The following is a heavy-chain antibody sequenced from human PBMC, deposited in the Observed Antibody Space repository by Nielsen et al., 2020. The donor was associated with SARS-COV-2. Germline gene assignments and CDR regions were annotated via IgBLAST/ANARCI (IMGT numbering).Heavy chain of an antibody. CDR2: INPSGGST. V-gene: IGHV1-46*01. D-gene: IGHD1-1*01. CDR3: ARGTGTTRNYYYFHGMDV. Sequence: ASVKVSCKASGGTFSSYAISWVRQAPGQGLEWMGIINPSGGSTNYARNFQGRVAMTRDTSTSTVYMELSSLRSEDTALYYCARGTGTTRNYYYFHGMDVWGQGTTVTVSS. CDR1: GGTFSSYA. J-gene: IGHJ6*02.